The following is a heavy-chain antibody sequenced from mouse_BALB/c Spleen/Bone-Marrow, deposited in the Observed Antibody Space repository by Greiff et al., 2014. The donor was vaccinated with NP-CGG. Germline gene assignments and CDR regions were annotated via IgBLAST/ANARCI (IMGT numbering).Heavy chain of an antibody. CDR1: GYTFTSYW. J-gene: IGHJ2*01. Sequence: QVHVKQSGAELVKPGASVKLSCKASGYTFTSYWMHWVKQRPGQGLEWIGEIDPSDSYTNYNQKFNGKATLTVDKSSSTAYMQLSSLTSEDSAVYYCARDSITTVVATDYWGQGTTLTVSS. V-gene: IGHV1-69*02. CDR3: ARDSITTVVATDY. CDR2: IDPSDSYT. D-gene: IGHD1-1*01.